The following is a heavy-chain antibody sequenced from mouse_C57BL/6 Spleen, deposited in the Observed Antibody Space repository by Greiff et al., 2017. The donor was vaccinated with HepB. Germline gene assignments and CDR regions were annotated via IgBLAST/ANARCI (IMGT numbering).Heavy chain of an antibody. D-gene: IGHD2-1*01. CDR3: ARSLYGNFIFDY. Sequence: QVQLQQSGAELVKPGASVKISCKASGYAFSSYWMNWVKQRPGKGLEWIGQIYPGDGDTNYNGKFKGKATLTADKSSSTAYMQLSRLTSEDSAVYFYARSLYGNFIFDYWGQGTTLTVSS. CDR2: IYPGDGDT. CDR1: GYAFSSYW. J-gene: IGHJ2*01. V-gene: IGHV1-80*01.